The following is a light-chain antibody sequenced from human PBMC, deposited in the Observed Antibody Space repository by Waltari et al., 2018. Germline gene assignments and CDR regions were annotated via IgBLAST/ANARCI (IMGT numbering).Light chain of an antibody. Sequence: SYVLTQPPSVSVAPGKTARIACGGNNIGAKSAHWYQERPGHAPVLIIYYDSVRPSGIPERFSGSNSGNTATLTISRVEAGDEADYYCQVWDYDTAHLVFGGGTTLTVV. CDR1: NIGAKS. J-gene: IGLJ3*02. CDR2: YDS. CDR3: QVWDYDTAHLV. V-gene: IGLV3-21*04.